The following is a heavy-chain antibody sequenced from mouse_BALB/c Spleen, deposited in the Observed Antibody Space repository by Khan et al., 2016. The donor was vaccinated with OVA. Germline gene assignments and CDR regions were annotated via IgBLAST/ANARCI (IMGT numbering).Heavy chain of an antibody. Sequence: QVQLKQSGPGLVAPSQSLSITCTVSGFSLTTYGVHWVRQPPGKGLEWLVVIWSDGSTNYNSVLKSSLSISKDNSKSQVFLIMNSLQTDDTAMYYCARWFDGYSSLYAMDYWGQGTSVTVSS. CDR1: GFSLTTYG. D-gene: IGHD2-3*01. CDR3: ARWFDGYSSLYAMDY. V-gene: IGHV2-6*02. J-gene: IGHJ4*01. CDR2: IWSDGST.